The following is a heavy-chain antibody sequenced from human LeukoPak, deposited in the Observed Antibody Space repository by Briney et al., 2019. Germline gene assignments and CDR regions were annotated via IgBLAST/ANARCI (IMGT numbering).Heavy chain of an antibody. Sequence: ASVKVSCKASGYTFSAYGISWVRQAPGQGLEWMGWISVYNGNTNYSQKVQGRVALTTDTSTSTAYMELRSLRSDDTAVYFCARDSHIAEVAYYFDYWGQGTLVTVPS. V-gene: IGHV1-18*01. J-gene: IGHJ4*02. CDR2: ISVYNGNT. D-gene: IGHD6-13*01. CDR1: GYTFSAYG. CDR3: ARDSHIAEVAYYFDY.